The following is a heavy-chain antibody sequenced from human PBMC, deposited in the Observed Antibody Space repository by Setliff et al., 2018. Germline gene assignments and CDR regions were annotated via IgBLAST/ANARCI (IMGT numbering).Heavy chain of an antibody. CDR2: IYPGDSDA. J-gene: IGHJ3*02. CDR1: GYSFTSYW. Sequence: PGESLKISCKGSGYSFTSYWSGWVRQMPGKGLEWMGIIYPGDSDARYSPSFRGQVTISVDKSISTAYLQWSSLKASDTAMYYCARLSPYGDDAFDIWGQGTMVTVSS. CDR3: ARLSPYGDDAFDI. D-gene: IGHD4-17*01. V-gene: IGHV5-51*01.